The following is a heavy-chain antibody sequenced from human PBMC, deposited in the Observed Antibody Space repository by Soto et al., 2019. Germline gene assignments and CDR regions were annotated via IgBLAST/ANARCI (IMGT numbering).Heavy chain of an antibody. V-gene: IGHV4-30-4*01. CDR3: ARGPSGDKVDS. CDR1: GGSISTVDYW. CDR2: IYDGGRT. Sequence: QVQLQESGPGLVKPSQTLSLTCTVSGGSISTVDYWWSWIRQSPDMGLEWIGHIYDGGRTYNNPSLDRRVTMSVDTSKSQLSLTLSSVSAADTAVYYCARGPSGDKVDSWGQGTLVTVSS. D-gene: IGHD7-27*01. J-gene: IGHJ4*02.